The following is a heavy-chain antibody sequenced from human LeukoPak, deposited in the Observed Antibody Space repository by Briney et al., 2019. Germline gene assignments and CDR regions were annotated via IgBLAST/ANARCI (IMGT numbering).Heavy chain of an antibody. J-gene: IGHJ6*02. CDR1: GFTFSSYA. CDR2: ISYDGSNK. V-gene: IGHV3-30-3*01. D-gene: IGHD3-3*01. CDR3: AKDGGGSLEWLPPMDV. Sequence: PGRSLRLSCAASGFTFSSYAMHWVRQAPGKGLEWVAVISYDGSNKYYAGSVKGRFTISRDNSKNTLYLQMNRLRAEDTAVYYCAKDGGGSLEWLPPMDVWGQGTTVTVSS.